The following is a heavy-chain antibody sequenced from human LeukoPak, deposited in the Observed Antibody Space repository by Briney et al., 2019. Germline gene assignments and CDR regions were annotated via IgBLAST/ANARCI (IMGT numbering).Heavy chain of an antibody. CDR2: VYSGGNT. Sequence: PGGSLRLSCTASGFTVSSDYMSWVRQAPGKGLEWVSVVYSGGNTYYTDSVKGRFTISRDNSKNTLYLQMNRLSAEDTAVYYCAREPPGGGFDYWGQGSLVTVSS. V-gene: IGHV3-66*01. J-gene: IGHJ4*02. CDR1: GFTVSSDY. CDR3: AREPPGGGFDY. D-gene: IGHD3-16*01.